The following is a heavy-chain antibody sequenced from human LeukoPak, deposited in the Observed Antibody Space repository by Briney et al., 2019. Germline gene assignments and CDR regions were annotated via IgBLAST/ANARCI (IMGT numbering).Heavy chain of an antibody. J-gene: IGHJ4*02. D-gene: IGHD5-18*01. CDR1: GYSFTSYW. V-gene: IGHV5-51*01. CDR3: ARHIGNSYGHRDQLDY. CDR2: IYPGDSDT. Sequence: GESLKISCKGSGYSFTSYWIGWVRQMPGKGLEWMGIIYPGDSDTRYSPSFRSQVTISADKSISTAYLQWSSLKASDIAMYYCARHIGNSYGHRDQLDYWGQGTLVTVSS.